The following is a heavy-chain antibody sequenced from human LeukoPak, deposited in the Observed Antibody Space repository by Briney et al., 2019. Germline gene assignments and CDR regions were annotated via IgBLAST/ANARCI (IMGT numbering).Heavy chain of an antibody. J-gene: IGHJ4*02. CDR3: AMSRHYYDSSGYPADY. Sequence: TGGSLRLSCAASGFTFNDYAMHWVRQAPGKGLEWVSGISWNSGSIDYADSVKGRFIISRDNAKNSLYLQMNSLRAEETALYYCAMSRHYYDSSGYPADYWGQGTLVTVSS. CDR2: ISWNSGSI. D-gene: IGHD3-22*01. V-gene: IGHV3-9*01. CDR1: GFTFNDYA.